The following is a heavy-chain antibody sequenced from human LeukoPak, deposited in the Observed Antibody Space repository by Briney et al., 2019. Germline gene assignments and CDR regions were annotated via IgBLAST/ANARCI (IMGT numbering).Heavy chain of an antibody. CDR3: ARHPCSGGSCPLDYYYYYGMDV. V-gene: IGHV4-39*01. CDR2: ICYSRST. Sequence: SETLSLTCTVSGGSISSSSYYWVWIRQPPGKGLEWIGSICYSRSTYYNPSLKSRVTISVDTSKNQFSLKLRSVTAADTAVYYCARHPCSGGSCPLDYYYYYGMDVWGQGTTVTVSS. J-gene: IGHJ6*02. CDR1: GGSISSSSYY. D-gene: IGHD2-15*01.